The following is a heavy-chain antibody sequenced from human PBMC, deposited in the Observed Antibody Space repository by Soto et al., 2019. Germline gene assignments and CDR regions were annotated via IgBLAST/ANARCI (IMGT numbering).Heavy chain of an antibody. V-gene: IGHV4-59*12. CDR2: IYYSGSS. CDR1: GVSFSTYY. D-gene: IGHD3-16*02. J-gene: IGHJ4*02. Sequence: SETLSLTCTVSGVSFSTYYWSWIRQAPGKGLEWIGYIYYSGSSNYNPSLKSRVTMSVDTSKNQFSLRVNSVTAADTAVYYCARESVSGTYRFDSWGQGTLVTVPQ. CDR3: ARESVSGTYRFDS.